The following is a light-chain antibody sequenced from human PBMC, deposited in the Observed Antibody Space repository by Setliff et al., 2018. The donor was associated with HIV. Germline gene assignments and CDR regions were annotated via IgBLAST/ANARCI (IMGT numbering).Light chain of an antibody. J-gene: IGLJ1*01. CDR2: DVS. CDR1: NTDIGGYNY. V-gene: IGLV2-11*01. Sequence: SALTQPASVSGSPGQSITISCTGTNTDIGGYNYVSWYQQHPGKAPKLMIYDVSKWPSGVPDRFSGSKSGNTASLTISGLQAEDEADYYCCSYTGSYTLGVFGTGTKVTVL. CDR3: CSYTGSYTLGV.